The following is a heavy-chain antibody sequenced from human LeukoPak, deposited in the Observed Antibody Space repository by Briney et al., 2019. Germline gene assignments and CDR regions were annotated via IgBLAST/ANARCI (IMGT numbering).Heavy chain of an antibody. CDR2: INSDGSST. J-gene: IGHJ4*02. CDR1: GFTFSNYW. CDR3: ARVHDTMMYY. D-gene: IGHD3-22*01. V-gene: IGHV3-74*01. Sequence: GGSLTLSCAASGFTFSNYWMHWVRQAPGKGLVRVSRINSDGSSTSYADSVKGRFTISRDNAKNTLYLQMNSLRAEDTAVYYCARVHDTMMYYWGQGTLVTVSS.